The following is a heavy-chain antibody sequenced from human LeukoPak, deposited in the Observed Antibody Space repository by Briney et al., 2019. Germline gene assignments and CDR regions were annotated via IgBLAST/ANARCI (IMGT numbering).Heavy chain of an antibody. CDR2: IYYSGST. CDR1: GGSISSSSYY. D-gene: IGHD6-19*01. V-gene: IGHV4-39*01. J-gene: IGHJ4*02. Sequence: SETLSLTCTVSGGSISSSSYYWGWIRQPPGKGLEWIGSIYYSGSTYYNPSLESRVTISVDTSKNQFSLKLSSVTAADTAVYYCAKLIAVAAPFDYWGQGTLVTVSS. CDR3: AKLIAVAAPFDY.